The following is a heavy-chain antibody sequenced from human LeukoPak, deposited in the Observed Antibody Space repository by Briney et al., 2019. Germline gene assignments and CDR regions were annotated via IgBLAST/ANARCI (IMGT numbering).Heavy chain of an antibody. D-gene: IGHD3-22*01. CDR1: GGSISSDGYY. V-gene: IGHV4-31*03. CDR2: IYYSGNT. J-gene: IGHJ4*02. CDR3: AGGDSSGYYPHFDY. Sequence: SQTLSLTCTVSGGSISSDGYYCSWIRQHPGKGLEWIGYIYYSGNTYYNPSLRSRVTISVDTSKNQFSLKLSSVTAADTAVYYCAGGDSSGYYPHFDYWGQGTLVTVSS.